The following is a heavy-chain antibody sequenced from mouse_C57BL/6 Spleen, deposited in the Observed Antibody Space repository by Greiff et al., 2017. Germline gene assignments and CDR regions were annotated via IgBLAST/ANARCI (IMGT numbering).Heavy chain of an antibody. Sequence: VQLQQSGPELVKPGASVKISCKASGYAFSSSWMNWVKQRPGKGLEWIGRIYPGDGDTNYNGKFKGKATLTADKSSSTAYMQLSSLTSEDSAVYFCARDGISDRGYFDVWGTGTTGTVSS. D-gene: IGHD1-1*01. CDR2: IYPGDGDT. V-gene: IGHV1-82*01. CDR3: ARDGISDRGYFDV. CDR1: GYAFSSSW. J-gene: IGHJ1*03.